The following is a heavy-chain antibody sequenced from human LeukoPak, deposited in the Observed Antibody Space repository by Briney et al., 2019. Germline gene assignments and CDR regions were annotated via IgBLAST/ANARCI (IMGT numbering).Heavy chain of an antibody. J-gene: IGHJ5*02. Sequence: NPSETLSLTCTVSGYSISSGYYWGWIRQPPGKGLEWIGSIYHSGSTYYNPSLKSRVTISVDTSKNQFSLKLSSVTAADTAVYYCARPAAADPTENWFDPWGQGTLVTVSS. CDR1: GYSISSGYY. CDR3: ARPAAADPTENWFDP. D-gene: IGHD6-13*01. CDR2: IYHSGST. V-gene: IGHV4-38-2*02.